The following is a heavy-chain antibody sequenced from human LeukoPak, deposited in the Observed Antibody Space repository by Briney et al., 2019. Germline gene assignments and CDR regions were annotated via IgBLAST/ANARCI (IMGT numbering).Heavy chain of an antibody. D-gene: IGHD3-10*01. V-gene: IGHV3-7*02. CDR1: GFTFNIYW. Sequence: GGSLRLSCAASGFTFNIYWMSWVRQAPGKGLEWVANINQDGSEKYYVDSVKGRFTISRDNSKNTLSPQMNSLRAEDTAVYYCAQEFDALDMWGQGTMVTVSS. J-gene: IGHJ3*02. CDR3: AQEFDALDM. CDR2: INQDGSEK.